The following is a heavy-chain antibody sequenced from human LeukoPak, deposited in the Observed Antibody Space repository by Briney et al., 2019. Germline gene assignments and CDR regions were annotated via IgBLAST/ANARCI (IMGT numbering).Heavy chain of an antibody. CDR2: IYYTGST. CDR1: GGSISRYY. J-gene: IGHJ4*02. D-gene: IGHD6-13*01. CDR3: ARVTSSWSLDN. V-gene: IGHV4-4*07. Sequence: PSETPSLTCTVSGGSISRYYWTWIRQPARKGLEWIGRIYYTGSTNYSPSLKSRVTMSVDTSKNQFSLKLSSVTAADTAVYYCARVTSSWSLDNWGQGTLVTVSS.